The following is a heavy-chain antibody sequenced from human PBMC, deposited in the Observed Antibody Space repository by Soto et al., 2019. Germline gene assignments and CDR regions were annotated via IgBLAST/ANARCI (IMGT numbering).Heavy chain of an antibody. J-gene: IGHJ4*02. CDR2: ISSSSYI. Sequence: EVQLVESGGGLVKPGGSLRLSCAASGFTFSSYTMNWVRQAPGKGLEWVSSISSSSYIFYADSVKGRFTISRDNAKNSLYLQMNRLRAEDTAVYYCARARGAVTTLVDYWGQGTLVTVSS. D-gene: IGHD4-17*01. CDR1: GFTFSSYT. CDR3: ARARGAVTTLVDY. V-gene: IGHV3-21*01.